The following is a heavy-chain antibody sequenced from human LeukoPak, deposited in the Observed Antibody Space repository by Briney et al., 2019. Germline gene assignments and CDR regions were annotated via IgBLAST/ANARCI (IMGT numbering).Heavy chain of an antibody. CDR1: GFTFSTYA. Sequence: PGGSLRLSCAASGFTFSTYALHWVRQAPGKGLEWVAVISYDGSNKYYADSVKGRFTISRDNAKNSLYLQMNSLRAEDTAVYYCARWGASYYYGSGSSRSGLPPEYGMDVWGKGTTVTVSS. V-gene: IGHV3-30*04. D-gene: IGHD3-10*01. CDR2: ISYDGSNK. J-gene: IGHJ6*04. CDR3: ARWGASYYYGSGSSRSGLPPEYGMDV.